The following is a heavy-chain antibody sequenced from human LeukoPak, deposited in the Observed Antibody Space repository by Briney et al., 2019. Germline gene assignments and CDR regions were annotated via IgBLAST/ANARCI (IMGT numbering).Heavy chain of an antibody. CDR3: ARGGYCSSTSCYSCDY. J-gene: IGHJ4*02. D-gene: IGHD2-2*01. CDR1: GYTFTSYG. V-gene: IGHV1-18*01. Sequence: ASVKVSCKASGYTFTSYGISWVRQAPGQGLEWMGWISAYNGNTNYAQKLQGRVTMTTDTSTSTAYMELRSLRSDDTAVYYCARGGYCSSTSCYSCDYWGQGNLVTVSS. CDR2: ISAYNGNT.